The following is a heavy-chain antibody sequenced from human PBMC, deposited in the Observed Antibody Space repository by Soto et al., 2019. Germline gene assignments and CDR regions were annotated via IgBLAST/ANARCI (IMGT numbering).Heavy chain of an antibody. CDR1: GFTFSSYA. D-gene: IGHD1-1*01. V-gene: IGHV3-30-3*01. Sequence: PGGSLRLSCAASGFTFSSYAMHWVRQAPGKGLEWVAVISYDGSNKYYADSVKGRFTISRDNSKNTLYLQMNSLRAEDTAVYYCRTGINDYWGHGTLVTVSS. CDR2: ISYDGSNK. CDR3: RTGINDY. J-gene: IGHJ4*01.